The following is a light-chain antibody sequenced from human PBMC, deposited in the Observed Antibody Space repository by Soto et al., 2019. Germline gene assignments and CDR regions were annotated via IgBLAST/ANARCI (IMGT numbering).Light chain of an antibody. J-gene: IGLJ3*02. Sequence: QSVLTQPASVSGSPGQSITISCTGTSSDVGGYNYVSWYQQHPGKAPKLMIYEVSNRPSGASNRFSGSKSGNTASLTISGLQADDEADYYCSSYTSSSTPVFGGGTKVTVL. CDR1: SSDVGGYNY. CDR3: SSYTSSSTPV. V-gene: IGLV2-14*01. CDR2: EVS.